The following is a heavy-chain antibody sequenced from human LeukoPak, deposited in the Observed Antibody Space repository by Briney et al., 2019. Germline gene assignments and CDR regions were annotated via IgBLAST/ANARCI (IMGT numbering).Heavy chain of an antibody. V-gene: IGHV3-23*01. CDR3: ARDRAYGSGSYYT. D-gene: IGHD3-10*01. CDR1: GFTFSSYA. J-gene: IGHJ4*02. CDR2: ISGSGGST. Sequence: GGSLRLSCAASGFTFSSYAMSWVRQAPGKGLAWVSAISGSGGSTYYADSLKGRFTISRDNSKNTLYLQMNSLRAEDTAVYYCARDRAYGSGSYYTWGQGTLVTVSS.